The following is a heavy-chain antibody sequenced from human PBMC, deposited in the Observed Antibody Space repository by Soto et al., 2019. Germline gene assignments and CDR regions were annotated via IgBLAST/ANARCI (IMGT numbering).Heavy chain of an antibody. CDR1: GFTFTRYS. CDR3: ARESEDLTSNFDY. CDR2: ISSTTNYI. J-gene: IGHJ4*02. Sequence: PGESLRLSCAASGFTFTRYSMNWVHQAPGKGLEWVSSISSTTNYIYYGDSMKGRFTISRDNAKNSLYLEMNSLRAEDTAVYYCARESEDLTSNFDYWGEGTLVTVS. V-gene: IGHV3-21*06.